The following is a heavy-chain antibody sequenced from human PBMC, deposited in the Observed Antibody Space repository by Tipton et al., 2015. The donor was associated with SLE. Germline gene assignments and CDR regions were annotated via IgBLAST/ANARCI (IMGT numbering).Heavy chain of an antibody. CDR1: GFTFSSYA. Sequence: SLRLSCAASGFTFSSYAMSWVRQAPGKGLEWVSAISGSGGSTYYADSVKGRFTISRDNAKNSLYLQMNSLRAEDTAVYYCARVGYYDSSGWFYFDYWGQGTLVTVSS. V-gene: IGHV3-23*01. CDR2: ISGSGGST. CDR3: ARVGYYDSSGWFYFDY. J-gene: IGHJ4*02. D-gene: IGHD3-22*01.